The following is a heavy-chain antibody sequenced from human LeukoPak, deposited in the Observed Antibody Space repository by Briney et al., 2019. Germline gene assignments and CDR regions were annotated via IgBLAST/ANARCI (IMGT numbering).Heavy chain of an antibody. CDR1: GGTFSSYA. V-gene: IGHV1-69*13. CDR3: AGKGSPLGHAFDI. CDR2: IIPIFGTA. D-gene: IGHD1-26*01. Sequence: GASVKVSCKASGGTFSSYAISWVRQAPGHGLEWMGGIIPIFGTANYAQKFQGRVTITADESTSTAYMELSSLRSEDTAVYYCAGKGSPLGHAFDIWGQGTMVTVSS. J-gene: IGHJ3*02.